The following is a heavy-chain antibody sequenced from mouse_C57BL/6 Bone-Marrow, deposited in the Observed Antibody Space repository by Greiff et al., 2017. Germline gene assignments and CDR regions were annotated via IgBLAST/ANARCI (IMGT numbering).Heavy chain of an antibody. Sequence: VQLQQPGAELVKPGASVKLSCKASGYTFTSYWMQWVKQRPGQGLEWIGEIDPSDSYTNYNQKFKGKSTLTVDKSSSTAYMQLSSLTSEDSAVYYCARSGGSSSFDYWGQGTTLTVSS. CDR3: ARSGGSSSFDY. CDR2: IDPSDSYT. J-gene: IGHJ2*01. D-gene: IGHD1-1*01. CDR1: GYTFTSYW. V-gene: IGHV1-50*01.